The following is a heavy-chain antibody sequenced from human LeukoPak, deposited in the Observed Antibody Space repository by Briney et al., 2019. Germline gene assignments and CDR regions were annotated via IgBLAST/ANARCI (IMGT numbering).Heavy chain of an antibody. CDR1: GVSFSGYY. V-gene: IGHV4-34*01. D-gene: IGHD6-6*01. J-gene: IGHJ4*02. Sequence: PSETLSLTCAVYGVSFSGYYWSWIRQPPGKGLEWIGEINHSGSINYNPSLKSRVTISVDTSKNQFSLKLSSVTAADTAVYYCARASGIAARAGYYFDYWGQGTLVTVSS. CDR2: INHSGSI. CDR3: ARASGIAARAGYYFDY.